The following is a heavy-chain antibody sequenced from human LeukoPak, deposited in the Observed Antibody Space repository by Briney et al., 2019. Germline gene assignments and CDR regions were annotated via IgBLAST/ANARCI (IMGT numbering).Heavy chain of an antibody. CDR2: ISSSSSYI. J-gene: IGHJ6*03. CDR3: ARDRAHWFGESYGYYYMYV. CDR1: GFTFSSYS. D-gene: IGHD3-10*01. V-gene: IGHV3-21*01. Sequence: GGSLRLSCAASGFTFSSYSMNWVRQAPGKGLEWVSSISSSSSYIYYADSVKGRFTISRDNAKNSLYLQMSSLRAEDTAVYYWARDRAHWFGESYGYYYMYVWGKGTTVTISS.